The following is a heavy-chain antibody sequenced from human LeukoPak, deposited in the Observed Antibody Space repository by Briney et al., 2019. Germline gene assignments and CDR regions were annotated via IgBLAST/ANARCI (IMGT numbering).Heavy chain of an antibody. V-gene: IGHV3-7*01. D-gene: IGHD6-13*01. Sequence: GGSLRLSCAASGFTLSSYWVGWVRQAPGKGLEWVANIKQDGREKYSVDSVKGRFTISRDNAKNSLYLQMNSLRAEDTAVYYCAREISSWYRTEGRFDPWGQGTLVTVSS. CDR2: IKQDGREK. CDR3: AREISSWYRTEGRFDP. J-gene: IGHJ5*02. CDR1: GFTLSSYW.